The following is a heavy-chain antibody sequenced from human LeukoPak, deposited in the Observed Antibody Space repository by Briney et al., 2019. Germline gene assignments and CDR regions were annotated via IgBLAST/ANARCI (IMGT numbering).Heavy chain of an antibody. J-gene: IGHJ2*01. V-gene: IGHV4-39*07. D-gene: IGHD4-17*01. CDR1: GGSISTSAYY. CDR3: ARVAPDDYGDYGPHWYFDL. Sequence: SETLSLTCIVSGGSISTSAYYWGWIRQPPGEGLQWIGSIYYSGNTYYNSSLKSRVTISVDTSKNQFSLKLSSVTAADTAVYYCARVAPDDYGDYGPHWYFDLWGRGTLVTVSS. CDR2: IYYSGNT.